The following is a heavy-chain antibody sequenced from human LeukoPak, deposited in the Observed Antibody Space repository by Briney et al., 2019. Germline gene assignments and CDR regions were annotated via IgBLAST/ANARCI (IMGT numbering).Heavy chain of an antibody. CDR2: IYYSGST. D-gene: IGHD5-12*01. J-gene: IGHJ4*02. CDR1: GGSISSYY. Sequence: SETLSLTCTVSGGSISSYYWSWIRQPPGKGLEWIGYIYYSGSTNHNPSLKSRVTISVDTSKNQFSLKLSSVTAADTAVYYCARGGYSGYDFLFDYWGQGTLVTVSS. V-gene: IGHV4-59*01. CDR3: ARGGYSGYDFLFDY.